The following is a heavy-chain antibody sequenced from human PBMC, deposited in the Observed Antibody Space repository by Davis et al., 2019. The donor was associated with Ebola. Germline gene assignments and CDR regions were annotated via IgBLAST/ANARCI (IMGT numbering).Heavy chain of an antibody. V-gene: IGHV3-49*03. D-gene: IGHD2-21*01. J-gene: IGHJ4*02. CDR3: SRDIWDH. CDR1: GFSFGDFG. Sequence: GESLKISCTGSGFSFGDFGMSWYRQAPGKGLEWVGFIRSNLYGGTTEYAASVKGRFTISRDDPKSIAYLQMNSLKAEDTAMYYCSRDIWDHWGQGTLVTVSS. CDR2: IRSNLYGGTT.